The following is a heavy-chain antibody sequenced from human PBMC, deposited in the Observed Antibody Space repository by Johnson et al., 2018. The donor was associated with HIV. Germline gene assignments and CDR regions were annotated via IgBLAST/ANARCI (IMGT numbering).Heavy chain of an antibody. Sequence: VQLVESGGGLIQPGGSLRLSCAASGFTFSNYWMNWVRQAPGKGLEWVANIKKDGSEKYYVASVKGRFTISRDKAKNSLYLQMNSLRAEDTALYYCARDMRWSKAFDIWGQGTMVTVSS. D-gene: IGHD3-3*01. CDR1: GFTFSNYW. V-gene: IGHV3-7*03. CDR3: ARDMRWSKAFDI. CDR2: IKKDGSEK. J-gene: IGHJ3*02.